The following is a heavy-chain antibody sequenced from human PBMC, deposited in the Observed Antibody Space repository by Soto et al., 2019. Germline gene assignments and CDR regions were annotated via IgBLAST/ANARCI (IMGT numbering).Heavy chain of an antibody. CDR1: GFTFSSYD. V-gene: IGHV3-13*04. J-gene: IGHJ3*02. CDR3: ARDSSSRGASDI. Sequence: PGGSLRLSCAASGFTFSSYDMHWVRQATGKGLEWVSAIGTAGDTYYPGSVKGRFTISRENAKNSLYLQMNSLRAGDTAVYYCARDSSSRGASDIWGQGTMVTVSS. D-gene: IGHD6-13*01. CDR2: IGTAGDT.